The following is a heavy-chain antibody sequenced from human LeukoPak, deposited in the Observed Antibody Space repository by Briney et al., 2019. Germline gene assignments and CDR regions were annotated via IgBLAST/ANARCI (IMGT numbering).Heavy chain of an antibody. J-gene: IGHJ4*02. Sequence: GGSLRLSCAASGFTFSSYSMNWVRQAPGKGLEWVSSISSSSSYIYYADSVKGRFTISRDNAKNSLYLQMNSLRAEDTAVYYCARDQSRTLWFGELYCFDYWGQGTLVTVSS. CDR3: ARDQSRTLWFGELYCFDY. CDR1: GFTFSSYS. V-gene: IGHV3-21*01. CDR2: ISSSSSYI. D-gene: IGHD3-10*01.